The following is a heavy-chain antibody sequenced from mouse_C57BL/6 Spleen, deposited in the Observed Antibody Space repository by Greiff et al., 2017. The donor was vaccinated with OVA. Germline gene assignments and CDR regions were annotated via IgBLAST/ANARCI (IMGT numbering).Heavy chain of an antibody. CDR3: ARDGSSYNFDY. CDR2: IYPRSGNT. Sequence: QVQLKQSGAELARPGASVKLSCKASGYTFTSYGISWVKQRTGQGLEWIGEIYPRSGNTYYNEKFKGKATLTADKSSSTAYMELRSLTSEDSAVYFCARDGSSYNFDYWGQGTTLTVSS. V-gene: IGHV1-81*01. CDR1: GYTFTSYG. J-gene: IGHJ2*01. D-gene: IGHD1-1*01.